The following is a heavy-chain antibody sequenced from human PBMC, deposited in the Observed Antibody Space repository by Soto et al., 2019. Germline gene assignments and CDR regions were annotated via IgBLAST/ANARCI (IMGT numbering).Heavy chain of an antibody. Sequence: EVQLVESGGGLVQPGGSLRLSCAASGFTFSSYWMHWVRQAPGKGLVWVSRINSDGSSTSYADSVKGRFTISRDNAKNRLYLLMTSLRAADRAGYYCAGEIFYWGQGTLVTVSS. V-gene: IGHV3-74*01. D-gene: IGHD3-3*01. CDR3: AGEIFY. CDR2: INSDGSST. J-gene: IGHJ4*02. CDR1: GFTFSSYW.